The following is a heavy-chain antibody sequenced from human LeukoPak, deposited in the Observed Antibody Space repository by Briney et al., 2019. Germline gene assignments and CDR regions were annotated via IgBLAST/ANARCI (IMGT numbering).Heavy chain of an antibody. D-gene: IGHD2-15*01. CDR3: ARERDMSFDR. V-gene: IGHV4-59*01. CDR1: GGSISSYY. J-gene: IGHJ5*02. Sequence: SETLSPTCTVSGGSISSYYWSSLRQPPGKGLEWIGYIYYSGSTTYNPSLKIRVTISVDTSKNQFSLKLSSVTAADTAVYYCARERDMSFDRWGQGTLVTVSS. CDR2: IYYSGST.